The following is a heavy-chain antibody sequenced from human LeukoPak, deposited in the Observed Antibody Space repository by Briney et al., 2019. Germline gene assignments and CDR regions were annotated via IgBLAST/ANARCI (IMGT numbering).Heavy chain of an antibody. Sequence: SETLSLTCTVSGGSISSSSYYWSWIRQPPGKGLEWIGYIYYSGSTNYNPSLKSRVTISVDTSKNQFSLKLSSVTAADTAVYYCAGDPGAAADNYYYYYMDVWGKGTTVTISS. CDR3: AGDPGAAADNYYYYYMDV. CDR2: IYYSGST. D-gene: IGHD6-13*01. J-gene: IGHJ6*03. V-gene: IGHV4-61*01. CDR1: GGSISSSSYY.